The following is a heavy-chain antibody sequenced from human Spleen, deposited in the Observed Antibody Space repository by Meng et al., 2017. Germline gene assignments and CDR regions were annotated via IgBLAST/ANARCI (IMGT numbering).Heavy chain of an antibody. CDR2: IHQSGST. CDR3: AGGAVVTLIFYHAMDV. J-gene: IGHJ6*02. CDR1: GYSITGSYN. Sequence: GSLRLSCAVSGYSITGSYNWGWIRQPPGRGLEWIGSIHQSGSTYYNPSLKSRVTMSADTSKNQFSLKRTSVTAADTAVYYCAGGAVVTLIFYHAMDVWGQGTTVTVSS. D-gene: IGHD2-21*02. V-gene: IGHV4-38-2*01.